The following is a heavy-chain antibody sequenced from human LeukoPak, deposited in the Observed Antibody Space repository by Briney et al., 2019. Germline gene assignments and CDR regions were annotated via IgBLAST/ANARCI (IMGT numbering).Heavy chain of an antibody. CDR3: AKGRIQSYMAPEY. CDR2: ISGSGANT. CDR1: GFTFSSCA. Sequence: GGSLRLSCAASGFTFSSCALSWVRLAPGKGLEWVSSISGSGANTYYADSVQGRFTVSRDNSRNTLYLQMNSLRAEDTAVYYCAKGRIQSYMAPEYWGQGTLVTVSS. V-gene: IGHV3-23*01. J-gene: IGHJ4*02. D-gene: IGHD5-18*01.